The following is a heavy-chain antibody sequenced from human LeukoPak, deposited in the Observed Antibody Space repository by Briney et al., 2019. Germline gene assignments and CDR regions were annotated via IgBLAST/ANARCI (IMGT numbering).Heavy chain of an antibody. J-gene: IGHJ4*02. Sequence: GGSLRLSCAASGFPFSTYAINWVRQAPGKGLEWVSVITGSGGFTQYADSVKGRFTISRDNSKNTVYLQMNSLRVEDTALYYCVRSLDYWGQGTLVTVSS. CDR3: VRSLDY. V-gene: IGHV3-23*01. CDR2: ITGSGGFT. CDR1: GFPFSTYA.